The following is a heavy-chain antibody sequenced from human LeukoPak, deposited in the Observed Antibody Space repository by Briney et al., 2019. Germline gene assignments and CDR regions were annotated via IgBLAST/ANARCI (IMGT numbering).Heavy chain of an antibody. CDR2: IDPSDSYT. D-gene: IGHD6-25*01. J-gene: IGHJ4*02. CDR1: GYSFTTYW. V-gene: IGHV5-10-1*01. CDR3: ARRYSSDYYWDD. Sequence: GESLRISCRGSGYSFTTYWISWVRQMPGRGLEWMGRIDPSDSYTKYSPSFQGHVTISADKSISTAYLQWSSLKASDSAMYYCARRYSSDYYWDDWGQGTLVTVSS.